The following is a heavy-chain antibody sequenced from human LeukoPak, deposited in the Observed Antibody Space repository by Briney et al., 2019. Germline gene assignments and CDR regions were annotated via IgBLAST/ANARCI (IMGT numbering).Heavy chain of an antibody. CDR3: AALRRGKYGMDV. CDR2: ISSSSSYI. D-gene: IGHD3-16*01. V-gene: IGHV3-21*01. J-gene: IGHJ6*02. CDR1: GFTFSSYS. Sequence: PGGSLRLSCAASGFTFSSYSMNWVRQAPGKGLEWVSSISSSSSYIYYADSVKGRFTISRDNAKNSLYLQMNSLGAEDTAVYYCAALRRGKYGMDVWGQGTTVTVSS.